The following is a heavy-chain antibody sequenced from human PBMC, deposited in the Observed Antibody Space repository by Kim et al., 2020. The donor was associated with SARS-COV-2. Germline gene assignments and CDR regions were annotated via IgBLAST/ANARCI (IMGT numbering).Heavy chain of an antibody. V-gene: IGHV4-39*01. CDR2: IYYSGST. J-gene: IGHJ3*02. CDR3: ARXGGTXAFDI. D-gene: IGHD1-26*01. Sequence: SETLSLTCTVSGGSISSSSYYWGWIRQPPXXGLXWXGSIYYSGSTYYNPSLKXRVTISVDTSKNQFXLXLSSVXAXXXAXXXCARXGGTXAFDIWGXXT. CDR1: GGSISSSSYY.